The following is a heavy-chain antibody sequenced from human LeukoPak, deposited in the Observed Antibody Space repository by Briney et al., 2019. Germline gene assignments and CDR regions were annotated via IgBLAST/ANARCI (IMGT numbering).Heavy chain of an antibody. Sequence: SETLSLTCTVSGGSISSYYWSWIRQPPGKGLEWIGYIYYSGSTNYNPPLKGRVTISVDTSKNQFSLKLSSVTAADTAVYYCAREGYSYGYGTLTAQGPLFDYWGQGTLVTVSS. D-gene: IGHD5-18*01. CDR1: GGSISSYY. CDR3: AREGYSYGYGTLTAQGPLFDY. J-gene: IGHJ4*02. CDR2: IYYSGST. V-gene: IGHV4-59*01.